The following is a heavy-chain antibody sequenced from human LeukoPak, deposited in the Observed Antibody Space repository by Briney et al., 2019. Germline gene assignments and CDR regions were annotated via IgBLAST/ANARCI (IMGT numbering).Heavy chain of an antibody. Sequence: ASVKVSCKASGYTFIGYYMHWVRQAPGQGLEWMGWINPNSGGTKYEQKFQGRVTMTRDTSISTAFMEVSSLRSDDTAVYYCAKGPPPDILGAAQGEHWGQGNLVTVSS. D-gene: IGHD1-14*01. V-gene: IGHV1-2*02. J-gene: IGHJ4*01. CDR1: GYTFIGYY. CDR2: INPNSGGT. CDR3: AKGPPPDILGAAQGEH.